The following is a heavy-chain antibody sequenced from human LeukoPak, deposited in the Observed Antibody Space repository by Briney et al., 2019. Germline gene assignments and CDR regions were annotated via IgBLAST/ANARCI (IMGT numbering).Heavy chain of an antibody. D-gene: IGHD2-21*02. V-gene: IGHV3-21*04. CDR1: GFTFGSYS. CDR3: AKDRGYCGGDCYQRFDS. J-gene: IGHJ4*02. CDR2: ISSSSSYI. Sequence: GGSLRLSCAASGFTFGSYSMNWVRQAPGKGLEWVSSISSSSSYIYYADSVKGRFTISRDNAKNSLYLQMNSLRAEDTAVYYCAKDRGYCGGDCYQRFDSWGQGTLVTVSS.